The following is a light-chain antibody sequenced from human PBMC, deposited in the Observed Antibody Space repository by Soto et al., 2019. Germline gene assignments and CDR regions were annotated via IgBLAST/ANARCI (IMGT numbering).Light chain of an antibody. CDR2: GAS. Sequence: EIVLTQSPGTLSLSPGERATLSCRASESIGISYLAWYQQQTGQAPRLLISGASSRATGIPDRFSVSGSGTDFTLTINRLEPEDFAVYYCQQFTGSPHTFGQGTKLEIK. CDR1: ESIGISY. CDR3: QQFTGSPHT. V-gene: IGKV3-20*01. J-gene: IGKJ2*01.